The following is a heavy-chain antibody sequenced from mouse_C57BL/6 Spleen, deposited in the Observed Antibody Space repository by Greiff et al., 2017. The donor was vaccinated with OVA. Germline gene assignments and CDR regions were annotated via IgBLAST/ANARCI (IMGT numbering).Heavy chain of an antibody. CDR3: AGGPYGSSPYWYFDV. J-gene: IGHJ1*03. V-gene: IGHV1-81*01. Sequence: QVHVKQSGAELARPGASVKLSCKASGYTFTSYGISWVKQRTGQGLEWIGEIYPRSGNTYYNEKFKGKATLTADKSSSTAYMELRSLTSEDSAVYFGAGGPYGSSPYWYFDVWGTGTTVTVSS. D-gene: IGHD1-1*01. CDR2: IYPRSGNT. CDR1: GYTFTSYG.